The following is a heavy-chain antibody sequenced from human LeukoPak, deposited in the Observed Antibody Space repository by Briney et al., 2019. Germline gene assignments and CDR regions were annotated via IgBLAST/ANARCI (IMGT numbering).Heavy chain of an antibody. CDR3: ASQETRSSISASET. CDR2: IFYSGGT. V-gene: IGHV4-39*01. D-gene: IGHD6-13*01. Sequence: RSSETLSLTCTVSGDSITSRTYYWGWIRQPPGKGLEWIVSIFYSGGTYYNPSLKSRVTISVDTAKNQFSLKLTSVTASDTAVYYCASQETRSSISASETWGQGTLVTVSS. CDR1: GDSITSRTYY. J-gene: IGHJ4*02.